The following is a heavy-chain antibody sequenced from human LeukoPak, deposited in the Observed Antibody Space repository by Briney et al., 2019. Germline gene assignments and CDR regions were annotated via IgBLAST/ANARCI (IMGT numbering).Heavy chain of an antibody. Sequence: ASVKVSCKASGYTFTSYAMHWVRQAPGQRLEWMGWINAGNGNTKYSQKFQGRVTITRDTSASTAYMELSSLRSEDTAVYYCARGKRQWLRLGVDWFDPWGQGTLVTVSS. CDR3: ARGKRQWLRLGVDWFDP. J-gene: IGHJ5*02. CDR1: GYTFTSYA. D-gene: IGHD5-12*01. V-gene: IGHV1-3*01. CDR2: INAGNGNT.